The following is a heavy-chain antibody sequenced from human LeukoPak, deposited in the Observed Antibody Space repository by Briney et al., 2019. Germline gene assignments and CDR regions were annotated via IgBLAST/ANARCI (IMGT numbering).Heavy chain of an antibody. CDR2: IYSGGST. CDR3: AKGGVFYGSGSYYED. CDR1: GFTVSNYY. J-gene: IGHJ4*02. V-gene: IGHV3-53*05. Sequence: PGGSLRLSCAASGFTVSNYYMSWVRQAPGKGLEWVSLIYSGGSTYFADSVKGRFTISRDMSKNTLYLQMNSLRSEDTAVYYCAKGGVFYGSGSYYEDWGQGTLVTVSS. D-gene: IGHD3-10*01.